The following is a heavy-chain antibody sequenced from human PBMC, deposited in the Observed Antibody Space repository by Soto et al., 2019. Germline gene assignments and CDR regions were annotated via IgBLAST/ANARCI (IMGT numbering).Heavy chain of an antibody. CDR1: GFTFSTYS. J-gene: IGHJ6*02. CDR3: ARDRQQWLVNGMDV. D-gene: IGHD6-19*01. Sequence: PGGSLRLSCAASGFTFSTYSMNWVRQAPGKGLEWVSSIGSGTTYIHYADSVKGRFTISRDNAKTSLYLQMNSLRVEDTAVYYCARDRQQWLVNGMDVWGQGTTVTVSS. CDR2: IGSGTTYI. V-gene: IGHV3-21*01.